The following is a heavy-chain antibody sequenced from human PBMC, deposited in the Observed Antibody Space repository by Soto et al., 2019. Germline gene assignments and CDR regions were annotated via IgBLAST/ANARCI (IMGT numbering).Heavy chain of an antibody. J-gene: IGHJ6*03. D-gene: IGHD1-1*01. Sequence: GASVKVSCKASGGTFSSYTISWVRQAPGQGLEWMGRIIPILGIANYAQKFQGRVTITADKSTSTAYMELSSLRSEDTAVYYCARGLGTDYYYMDVWGKGTTVTVSS. CDR1: GGTFSSYT. V-gene: IGHV1-69*02. CDR2: IIPILGIA. CDR3: ARGLGTDYYYMDV.